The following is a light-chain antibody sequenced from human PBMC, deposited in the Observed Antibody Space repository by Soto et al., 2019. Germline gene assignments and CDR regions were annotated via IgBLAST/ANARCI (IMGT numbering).Light chain of an antibody. CDR2: AAS. J-gene: IGKJ1*01. CDR1: QSVGSNF. Sequence: IVLTQSPGTLSLSPGERATLSCRASQSVGSNFLAWYQQKRGQAPRILIYAASNRASGIPDRFSGSGSGSDFTLTISRLEPEDFAVYYCQQYGSPPWAFGQGTRWEI. CDR3: QQYGSPPWA. V-gene: IGKV3-20*01.